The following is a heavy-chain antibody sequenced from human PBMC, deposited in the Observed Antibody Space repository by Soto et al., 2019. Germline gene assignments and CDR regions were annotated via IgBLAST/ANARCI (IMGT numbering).Heavy chain of an antibody. Sequence: PSQTLSLTCAISGDSVSSNSAAWNWIRQSPSRGLEWLGRTYYRSKWYNDYAVSVKSRITINPDTSKNQFSLQLNSVTPEDTAVYYCARDLFSRVAVAGTALDYWGQGTLVTVSS. D-gene: IGHD6-19*01. CDR3: ARDLFSRVAVAGTALDY. J-gene: IGHJ4*02. V-gene: IGHV6-1*01. CDR1: GDSVSSNSAA. CDR2: TYYRSKWYN.